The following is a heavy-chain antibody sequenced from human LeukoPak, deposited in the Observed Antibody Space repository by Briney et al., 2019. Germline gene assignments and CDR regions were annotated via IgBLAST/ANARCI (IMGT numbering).Heavy chain of an antibody. CDR1: GYTFTSYY. V-gene: IGHV1-46*01. Sequence: ASVNVSCKASGYTFTSYYMHWVRQAPGQGLEWMGIINPSGGSTSYAQKFQGRVTMTRDTSTSTVYMELSSLRSEDTAVYYCARDDSSGYYERDPPRYGMDVWGQGTTVTVSS. CDR2: INPSGGST. D-gene: IGHD3-22*01. J-gene: IGHJ6*02. CDR3: ARDDSSGYYERDPPRYGMDV.